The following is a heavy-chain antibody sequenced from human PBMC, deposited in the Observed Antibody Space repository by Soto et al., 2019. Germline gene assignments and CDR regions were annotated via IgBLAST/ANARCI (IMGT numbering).Heavy chain of an antibody. CDR1: GGSFSGYY. D-gene: IGHD5-18*01. CDR2: INHSGST. V-gene: IGHV4-34*01. CDR3: ARGKRRGYGHYYYGMDV. J-gene: IGHJ6*02. Sequence: SETLSLTCAVYGGSFSGYYWSWIRQPPGKGLEWIGEINHSGSTNYNPSLKSRVTISVDTSKNQFSLKLSSVTAADTAVYYCARGKRRGYGHYYYGMDVWGQGTTVTVSS.